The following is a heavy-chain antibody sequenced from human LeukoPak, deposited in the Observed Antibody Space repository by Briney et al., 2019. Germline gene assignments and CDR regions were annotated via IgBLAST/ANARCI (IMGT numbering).Heavy chain of an antibody. CDR1: GGTFISYA. Sequence: ASVKVSCKASGGTFISYAISWVRQAPGQGLEWMGGIIPIFGTANYAQKFQGRVTITADESTSTAYMELSSLRSEDTAVYYCAKAVVRGVIYNWFDPWGQGTLVTVSS. J-gene: IGHJ5*02. D-gene: IGHD3-10*01. CDR2: IIPIFGTA. V-gene: IGHV1-69*13. CDR3: AKAVVRGVIYNWFDP.